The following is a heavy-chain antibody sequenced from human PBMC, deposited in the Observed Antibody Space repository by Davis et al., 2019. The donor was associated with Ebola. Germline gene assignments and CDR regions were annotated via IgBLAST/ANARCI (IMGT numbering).Heavy chain of an antibody. Sequence: SETLSLTCAVYGGSFSGYYWSWIRQPPGKGLEWIGEINHSGSTNYNPSLKSRVTISVDTSKNQFSLKLSSVTAADTAVYYCARSIGIAAAVGNFDYWGQGTLVTVSS. CDR3: ARSIGIAAAVGNFDY. V-gene: IGHV4-34*01. CDR1: GGSFSGYY. CDR2: INHSGST. J-gene: IGHJ4*02. D-gene: IGHD6-13*01.